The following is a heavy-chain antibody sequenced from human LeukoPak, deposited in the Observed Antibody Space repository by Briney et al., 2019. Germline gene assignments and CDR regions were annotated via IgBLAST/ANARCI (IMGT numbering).Heavy chain of an antibody. CDR3: ARGFDCSGGSCYSRGWFDP. J-gene: IGHJ5*02. CDR2: IIPIFGTA. D-gene: IGHD2-15*01. Sequence: GASVKVSCKASGGTFSSYAISWVRQAPGQGLEWMGGIIPIFGTANYAQKFQGRVTITTDESTSTAYMELSSLRSEDTAVYYCARGFDCSGGSCYSRGWFDPWGQGTLVTVSS. CDR1: GGTFSSYA. V-gene: IGHV1-69*05.